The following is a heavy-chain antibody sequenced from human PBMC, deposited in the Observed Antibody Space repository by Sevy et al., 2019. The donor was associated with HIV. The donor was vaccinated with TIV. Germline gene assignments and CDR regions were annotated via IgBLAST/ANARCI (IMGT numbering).Heavy chain of an antibody. V-gene: IGHV3-23*01. CDR2: ISGSGLST. CDR3: XXXXXXXXXXXXPRGMDV. J-gene: IGHJ6*02. CDR1: GFTFDNNA. Sequence: GGSLRLSCAASGFTFDNNAMYWVRQAPGKGLEWVSAISGSGLSTNYAASVRGRFTISRDISKTTLYLQMNSLRAEDXXXXXXXXXXXXXXXXXXPRGMDVWGQGTTVTVSS. D-gene: IGHD3-10*01.